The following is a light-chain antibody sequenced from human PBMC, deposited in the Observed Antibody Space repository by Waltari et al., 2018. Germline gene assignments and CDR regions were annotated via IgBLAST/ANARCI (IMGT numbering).Light chain of an antibody. Sequence: SYELTDSTSVSVALGRTAKIACGGDNIGSKSCHWYQQKPGQPPILVIYRDIRRPSGIPERFSGSNSGNTATLTISRAQVVDEADYFCQVWASGTYIFAGGTKLTVL. CDR1: NIGSKS. CDR3: QVWASGTYI. V-gene: IGLV3-9*01. CDR2: RDI. J-gene: IGLJ1*01.